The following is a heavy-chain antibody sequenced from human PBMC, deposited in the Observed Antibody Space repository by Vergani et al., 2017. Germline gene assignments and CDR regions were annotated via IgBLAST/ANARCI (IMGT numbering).Heavy chain of an antibody. V-gene: IGHV4-39*07. CDR2: IYYSGST. CDR3: ARLTLPYGMDV. CDR1: GGSISSSSYY. J-gene: IGHJ6*02. Sequence: QLQLQESGPGLVKPSETLSLTCTVSGGSISSSSYYWGWIRQPPGKGLEWIGRIYYSGSTYYNPSLKSRVTISVDTSKNQFSLKLSSVTAADTAVYYCARLTLPYGMDVWGQGTTVTVSS.